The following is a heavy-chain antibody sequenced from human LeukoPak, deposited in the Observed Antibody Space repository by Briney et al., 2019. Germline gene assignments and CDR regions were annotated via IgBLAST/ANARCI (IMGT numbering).Heavy chain of an antibody. CDR1: GFTFSSYS. J-gene: IGHJ4*02. CDR2: ISSSSSTI. V-gene: IGHV3-48*04. Sequence: GGSLRLSCAASGFTFSSYSMNWVRQAPGKGLEWVSYISSSSSTIYYADSVKGRFTISRDNAKNSLYLQMNSLRAEDTAVYYCARLAVRGVIPLEIDYWGQGTLVTVSS. CDR3: ARLAVRGVIPLEIDY. D-gene: IGHD3-10*01.